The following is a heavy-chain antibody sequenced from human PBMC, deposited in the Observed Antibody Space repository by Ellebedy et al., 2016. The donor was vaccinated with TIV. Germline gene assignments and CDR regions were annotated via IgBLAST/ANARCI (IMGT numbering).Heavy chain of an antibody. CDR1: GYTFTGYY. D-gene: IGHD2-21*01. V-gene: IGHV1-2*02. Sequence: ASVKVSCXASGYTFTGYYMQWVRQAPGQGLEWVGWINPNNGGTKFAQKFQGRVTMTSDTSISTAYMELSRLRSDDTAVYYCARGVIAYYYYYMDVWGMGTTVTVSS. J-gene: IGHJ6*03. CDR3: ARGVIAYYYYYMDV. CDR2: INPNNGGT.